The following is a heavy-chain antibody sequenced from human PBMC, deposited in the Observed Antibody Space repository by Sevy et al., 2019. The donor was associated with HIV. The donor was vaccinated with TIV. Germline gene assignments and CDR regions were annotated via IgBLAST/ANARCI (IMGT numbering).Heavy chain of an antibody. V-gene: IGHV4-4*07. CDR3: ARDHYYGSGSYSDYYYYGMDV. CDR1: GGSISSYY. D-gene: IGHD3-10*01. Sequence: SDTLSLTCTVSGGSISSYYWSWIRQPAGKGLEWIGRIYTSGSTNYNPSLKSRVTMSVDTSKNQFSLKLSSVTAADTTVYYCARDHYYGSGSYSDYYYYGMDVWGQGTTVTVSS. CDR2: IYTSGST. J-gene: IGHJ6*02.